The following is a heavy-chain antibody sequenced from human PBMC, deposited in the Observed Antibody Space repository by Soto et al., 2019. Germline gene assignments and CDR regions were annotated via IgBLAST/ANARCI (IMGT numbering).Heavy chain of an antibody. CDR1: GFTFSCYH. V-gene: IGHV3-48*04. Sequence: GGSLRLSCAASGFTFSCYHMDWVRQAPGKGLEWVSYIRVASSAIYYADSVKGRFTISRDNAKNSLYLQMNSLRAEDTAVDYCARDYGVSCYAPWGQGTLVTVSS. D-gene: IGHD2-15*01. CDR2: IRVASSAI. CDR3: ARDYGVSCYAP. J-gene: IGHJ5*02.